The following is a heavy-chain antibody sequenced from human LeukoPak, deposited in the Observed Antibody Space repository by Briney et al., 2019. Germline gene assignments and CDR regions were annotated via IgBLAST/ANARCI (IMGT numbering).Heavy chain of an antibody. CDR1: GYTFTTYY. V-gene: IGHV1-46*01. CDR3: ARLWEGSEVVEDY. J-gene: IGHJ4*02. D-gene: IGHD2-15*01. CDR2: INPSGGTT. Sequence: ASVKVSCKASGYTFTTYYMHWVRQAPGQGLEWMGVINPSGGTTSYAQKFQGRVTMTRDTSTSTVYMELSSLRSEDTAVYYCARLWEGSEVVEDYWGQGTPVTVSS.